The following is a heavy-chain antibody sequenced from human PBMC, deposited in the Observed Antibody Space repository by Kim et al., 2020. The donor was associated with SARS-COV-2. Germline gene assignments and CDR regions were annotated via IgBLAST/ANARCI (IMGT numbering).Heavy chain of an antibody. CDR2: TIAIFGTP. Sequence: SVKVSCKASRGTFSDSGISWVRQAPGQGLEWMGGTIAIFGTPIYAQKFQGRITVTTDESTSISYLELTSLTSGDTAVYYCARDELQVLDYWGQGTLVTVFS. V-gene: IGHV1-69*05. CDR3: ARDELQVLDY. D-gene: IGHD1-1*01. J-gene: IGHJ4*02. CDR1: RGTFSDSG.